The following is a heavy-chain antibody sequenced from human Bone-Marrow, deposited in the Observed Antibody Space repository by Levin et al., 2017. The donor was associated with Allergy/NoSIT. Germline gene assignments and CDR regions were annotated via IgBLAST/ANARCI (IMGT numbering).Heavy chain of an antibody. CDR3: AKARLAGITMVRGVITGLNY. D-gene: IGHD3-10*01. CDR1: GFTFSSYG. CDR2: ISYDGSNK. Sequence: GGSLRLSCAASGFTFSSYGMHWVRQAPGKGLEWVAVISYDGSNKYYADSVKGRFTISRDNSKNTLYLQMNSLRAEDTAVYYCAKARLAGITMVRGVITGLNYWGQGTLVTVSS. V-gene: IGHV3-30*18. J-gene: IGHJ4*02.